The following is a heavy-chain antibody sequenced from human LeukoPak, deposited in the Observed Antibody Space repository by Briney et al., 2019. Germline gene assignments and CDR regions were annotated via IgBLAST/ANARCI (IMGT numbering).Heavy chain of an antibody. CDR3: ARQGSDSSGLTPHFHDY. CDR2: ISYDGSNK. D-gene: IGHD3-22*01. Sequence: GGSLRLSCAASGFTFSSYAMHWVRQAPGKGLEWVAVISYDGSNKYYADSVKGRFTISRDNSKNTLCLQMNSLRAEDTAVYYCARQGSDSSGLTPHFHDYWGQGTLVTVSS. J-gene: IGHJ4*02. CDR1: GFTFSSYA. V-gene: IGHV3-30-3*01.